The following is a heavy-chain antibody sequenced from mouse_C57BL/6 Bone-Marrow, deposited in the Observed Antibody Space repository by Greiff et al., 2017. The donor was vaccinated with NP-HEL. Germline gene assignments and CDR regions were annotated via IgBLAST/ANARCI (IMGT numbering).Heavy chain of an antibody. J-gene: IGHJ3*01. V-gene: IGHV1-64*01. CDR1: GYTFTSYW. CDR2: IHPNSGST. CDR3: ARGEDDGYYVFAY. D-gene: IGHD2-3*01. Sequence: QVQLQQPGAELVKPGASVKLSCKASGYTFTSYWMHWVKQRPGQGLEWIGMIHPNSGSTNYNEKFKSKATLTVDKSSSTAYMQLSSLTSEDSAVYYCARGEDDGYYVFAYWGQGTLVTVSA.